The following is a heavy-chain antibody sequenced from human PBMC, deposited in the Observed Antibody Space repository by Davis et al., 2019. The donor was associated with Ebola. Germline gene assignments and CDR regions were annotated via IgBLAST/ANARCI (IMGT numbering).Heavy chain of an antibody. J-gene: IGHJ6*02. V-gene: IGHV5-51*01. Sequence: GESLKISCQGSGYSFTSYWIGWVRQMPGKGLEWMGIIYPGDSDTRYSPSFQGQVTISADKSISTAYLQWSSLKASDTAMYYCARHRTTVTTGYYYYGMDVWGQGTTVTVSS. CDR3: ARHRTTVTTGYYYYGMDV. CDR1: GYSFTSYW. CDR2: IYPGDSDT. D-gene: IGHD4-17*01.